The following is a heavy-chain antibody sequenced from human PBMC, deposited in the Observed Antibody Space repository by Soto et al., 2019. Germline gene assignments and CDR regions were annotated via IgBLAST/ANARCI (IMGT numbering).Heavy chain of an antibody. Sequence: EVQLVESGGGLVKPGGSLRLSCAASGFSLSDYNMNWVRQAPGKGLEWVSSISSGSSYIYYADSVKGRCTISRDNAKNSLSLQMNRLRSDDTAVYFCAREPSRHFDWFLEPGTYDYGMDVWGQGTTVSVSS. J-gene: IGHJ6*02. CDR3: AREPSRHFDWFLEPGTYDYGMDV. V-gene: IGHV3-21*01. CDR1: GFSLSDYN. D-gene: IGHD3-9*01. CDR2: ISSGSSYI.